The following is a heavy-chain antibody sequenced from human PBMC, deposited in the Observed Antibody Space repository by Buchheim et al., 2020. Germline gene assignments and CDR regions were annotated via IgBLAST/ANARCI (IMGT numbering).Heavy chain of an antibody. Sequence: QVQLEESGPGLVKPSETLSLTCSVSGASVNSPGIHWSWNRQPPGKGPEDIGNIFYSGSTNYNPSLKSRLTISLDTYRNQFSLNLTSVTTADTAVYYCARDPVTARSFDLWGRGTL. D-gene: IGHD5-18*01. V-gene: IGHV4-61*08. CDR3: ARDPVTARSFDL. J-gene: IGHJ2*01. CDR2: IFYSGST. CDR1: GASVNSPGIH.